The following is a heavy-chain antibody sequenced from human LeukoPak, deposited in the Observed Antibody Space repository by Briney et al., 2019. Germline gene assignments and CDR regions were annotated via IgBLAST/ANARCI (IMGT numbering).Heavy chain of an antibody. J-gene: IGHJ4*02. CDR1: GYTFTSYA. V-gene: IGHV1-3*01. Sequence: GASVKVSCKASGYTFTSYAMHWVRQAPGQRLEWMGWINAGNGNTKYSQKFQGRVTITRDTSASTAYMELSSLRSEDTAVYYCARAIRDSSGAGRNSYYFDYWGQGTLVTVSS. D-gene: IGHD6-19*01. CDR2: INAGNGNT. CDR3: ARAIRDSSGAGRNSYYFDY.